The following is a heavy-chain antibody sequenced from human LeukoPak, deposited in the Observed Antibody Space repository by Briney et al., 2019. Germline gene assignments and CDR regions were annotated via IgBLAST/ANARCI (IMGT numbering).Heavy chain of an antibody. CDR3: ARDRPPQLVRPFDY. V-gene: IGHV1-2*07. Sequence: GASVKVSCKTFGYTFTGYYMHWVRQSPGQGLEWMGWINPNSGGTNYAHKFQGRVTMTRDTSISTAYMELSRLRSDDTAVYYCARDRPPQLVRPFDYWGQGTLVTVSS. J-gene: IGHJ4*02. CDR2: INPNSGGT. CDR1: GYTFTGYY. D-gene: IGHD6-13*01.